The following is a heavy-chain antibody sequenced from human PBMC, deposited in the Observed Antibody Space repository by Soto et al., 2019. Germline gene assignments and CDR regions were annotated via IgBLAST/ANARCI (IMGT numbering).Heavy chain of an antibody. Sequence: QVQLVQSGAEVKKPGASVKVSCKASGYTFTSYDINWVRQATGQGLEWMGWMNPNSGNTGYAQKLQGRVTMTRNTSISTAYMELSSLRSEDTAVYYCAIITGTTWYYGMDVWGQGTTVTVSS. CDR2: MNPNSGNT. V-gene: IGHV1-8*01. J-gene: IGHJ6*02. D-gene: IGHD1-7*01. CDR1: GYTFTSYD. CDR3: AIITGTTWYYGMDV.